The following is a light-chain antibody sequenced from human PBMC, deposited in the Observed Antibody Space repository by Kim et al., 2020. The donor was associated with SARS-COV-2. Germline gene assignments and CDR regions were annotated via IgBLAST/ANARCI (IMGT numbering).Light chain of an antibody. CDR3: NSRDSNDYVV. CDR1: SRRSDY. CDR2: GKD. J-gene: IGLJ2*01. V-gene: IGLV3-19*01. Sequence: VDVGQTVKITCQGDSRRSDYATRDQQKPGQAPKVVIYGKDNRPSGVPDRFSGSSSGNTAYLTITGTQAGDEADYYCNSRDSNDYVVFGGGTKVTVL.